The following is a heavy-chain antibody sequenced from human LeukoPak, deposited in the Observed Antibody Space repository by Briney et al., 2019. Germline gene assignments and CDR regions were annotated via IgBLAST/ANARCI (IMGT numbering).Heavy chain of an antibody. Sequence: GGSLRLSCAASGFTFSSYAMHWVRQAPGKGLEWVAVISYDGSNKYYADSVKGRFTISRDNSKNTLYLQMNSLRAEDTAVYYCAKAPGDSGYDLIDYWGQGTLVTVSS. V-gene: IGHV3-30*04. J-gene: IGHJ4*02. D-gene: IGHD5-12*01. CDR1: GFTFSSYA. CDR2: ISYDGSNK. CDR3: AKAPGDSGYDLIDY.